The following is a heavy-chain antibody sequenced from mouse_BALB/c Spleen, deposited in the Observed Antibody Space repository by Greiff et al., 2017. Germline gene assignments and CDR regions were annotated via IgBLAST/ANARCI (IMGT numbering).Heavy chain of an antibody. CDR2: ISSGSSTI. Sequence: DVMLVESGGGLVQPGGSRKLSCAASGFTFSSFGMHWVRQAPEKGLEWVAYISSGSSTIYYADTVKGRFTISRDNPKNTLFLQMTSLRSEDTAMYYCARSYDAYWGFAYWGQGTLVTVSA. D-gene: IGHD2-3*01. CDR3: ARSYDAYWGFAY. V-gene: IGHV5-17*02. J-gene: IGHJ3*01. CDR1: GFTFSSFG.